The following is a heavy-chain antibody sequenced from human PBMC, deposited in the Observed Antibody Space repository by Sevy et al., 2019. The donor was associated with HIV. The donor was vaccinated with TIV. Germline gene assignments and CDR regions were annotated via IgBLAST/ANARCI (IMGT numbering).Heavy chain of an antibody. CDR1: GFTSNNFW. Sequence: GGSLRLSCAASGFTSNNFWLHWVRQAPGKGLVWVSRINSDGESTGYADFVKGRFTISRDNAKNTAYLQMNSLRADDTAVYYCAGAAAGTIFDYWGQGTLVTVSS. D-gene: IGHD6-13*01. V-gene: IGHV3-74*01. CDR2: INSDGEST. J-gene: IGHJ4*02. CDR3: AGAAAGTIFDY.